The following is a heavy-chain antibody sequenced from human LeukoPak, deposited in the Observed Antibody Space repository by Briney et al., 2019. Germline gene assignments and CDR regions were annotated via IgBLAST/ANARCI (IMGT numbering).Heavy chain of an antibody. D-gene: IGHD6-13*01. V-gene: IGHV3-49*04. CDR2: IRSKAYGGTT. CDR3: TRDRKIAAVLPNWFDP. Sequence: GGSLRLSCAASGFTFSSYSMNWVRQAPGKGLEWVGFIRSKAYGGTTEYAASVKGRFTISRDDSKSIAYLQMNSLKTEDTAVYYCTRDRKIAAVLPNWFDPWGQGTLVTVSS. CDR1: GFTFSSYS. J-gene: IGHJ5*02.